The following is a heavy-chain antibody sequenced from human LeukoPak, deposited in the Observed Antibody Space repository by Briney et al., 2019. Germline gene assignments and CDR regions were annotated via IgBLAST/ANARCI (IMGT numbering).Heavy chain of an antibody. Sequence: GGSLRLSCAASGLTFSSYAMSWVRQAPGKGLEWVSTVSDSGDSTYYADSVEGRFTISRDNSKDALFLQMNSLRAEDTAVYYCATYDPNDYWGQGTLVIVSS. J-gene: IGHJ4*02. CDR3: ATYDPNDY. V-gene: IGHV3-23*01. CDR1: GLTFSSYA. D-gene: IGHD2-8*01. CDR2: VSDSGDST.